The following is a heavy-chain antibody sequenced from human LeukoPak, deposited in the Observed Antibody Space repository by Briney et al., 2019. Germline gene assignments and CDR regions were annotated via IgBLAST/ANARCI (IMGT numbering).Heavy chain of an antibody. CDR2: IYSDNT. CDR3: ARPLSSPSN. D-gene: IGHD6-6*01. CDR1: GFTVSSNS. Sequence: GGSLRLSCTVSGFTVSSNSMSWVRQAPGEGLEWVSFIYSDNTHYSDSVKGRFTISRDNSKNSLFLQMNSLRGEDTAVYYCARPLSSPSNWGQGTLVTVSS. V-gene: IGHV3-53*01. J-gene: IGHJ4*02.